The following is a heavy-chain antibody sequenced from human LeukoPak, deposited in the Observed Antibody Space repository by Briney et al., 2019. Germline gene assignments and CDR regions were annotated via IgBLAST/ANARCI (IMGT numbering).Heavy chain of an antibody. CDR1: GGSISSSSYY. D-gene: IGHD3-10*01. CDR3: ARRWFGELLYSAFDI. J-gene: IGHJ3*02. CDR2: IYYSGST. V-gene: IGHV4-39*01. Sequence: SETLSLTCTVSGGSISSSSYYWGWIRQPPGKRLELIGSIYYSGSTYYNPSLKSRVTISVDTSKNQFSLKLSSVTAADTAVYYCARRWFGELLYSAFDIWGQGTMVTVSS.